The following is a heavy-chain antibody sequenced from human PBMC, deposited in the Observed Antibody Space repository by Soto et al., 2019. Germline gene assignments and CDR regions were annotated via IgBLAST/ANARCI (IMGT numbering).Heavy chain of an antibody. CDR1: GGSISNSNYY. V-gene: IGHV4-39*01. Sequence: QLQLQESGPGLVKPSETLSLTCTVSGGSISNSNYYWGWLRQPPGKGLEWIGSIYYGGSTYYNPPLKSRVTISVDTSKNQFSLRLSSVTAADTSVYSCARVNWGWSWYFDLWGRGTLVTVSS. CDR2: IYYGGST. J-gene: IGHJ2*01. D-gene: IGHD7-27*01. CDR3: ARVNWGWSWYFDL.